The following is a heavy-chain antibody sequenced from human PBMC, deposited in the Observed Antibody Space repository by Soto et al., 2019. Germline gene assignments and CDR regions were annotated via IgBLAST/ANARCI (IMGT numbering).Heavy chain of an antibody. J-gene: IGHJ6*03. CDR1: GFTFSSYS. CDR3: ARDKKKWTYYDIDYMDV. Sequence: GGSLRLSCAASGFTFSSYSMNWVRQAPGKGLEWVSSISSSSSYIYYADSMKGRFTISRDNAKNSLYLQMNSLRAEDTAVYYCARDKKKWTYYDIDYMDVWGKGTTVTVSS. CDR2: ISSSSSYI. D-gene: IGHD3-9*01. V-gene: IGHV3-21*04.